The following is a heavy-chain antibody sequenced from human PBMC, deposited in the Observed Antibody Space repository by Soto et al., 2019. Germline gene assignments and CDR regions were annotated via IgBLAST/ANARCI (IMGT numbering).Heavy chain of an antibody. CDR2: IYYSGST. D-gene: IGHD3-22*01. CDR1: GGSISSYY. Sequence: SETLSLTCTVSGGSISSYYWSWIRQPPGKGLEWIGYIYYSGSTNYNPSLKSRVTISVDTSKNQFSLKLSSVTAADTAVYYCASSPHYDSSGYYYRRDYFDYWGQVTLVTVSS. J-gene: IGHJ4*02. CDR3: ASSPHYDSSGYYYRRDYFDY. V-gene: IGHV4-59*01.